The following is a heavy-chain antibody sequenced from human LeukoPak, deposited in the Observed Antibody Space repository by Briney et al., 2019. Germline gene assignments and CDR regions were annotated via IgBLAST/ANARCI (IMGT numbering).Heavy chain of an antibody. J-gene: IGHJ3*02. V-gene: IGHV1-18*01. D-gene: IGHD3-9*01. CDR3: ARGQNFDWLLSGAFDI. CDR2: ISAYNGNT. Sequence: GASVKVSCKASGYTFTNYGITWVRQAPGQGLEWMGWISAYNGNTNYAQKLQGRVTMTTDTSTSTAYMELRSLRSDDTAVYYCARGQNFDWLLSGAFDIWGQGTMVTVSS. CDR1: GYTFTNYG.